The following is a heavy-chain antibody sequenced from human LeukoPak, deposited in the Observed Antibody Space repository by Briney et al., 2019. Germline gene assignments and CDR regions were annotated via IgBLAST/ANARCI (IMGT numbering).Heavy chain of an antibody. CDR2: ISAYNGNT. D-gene: IGHD1-26*01. CDR1: GYTFTSYG. CDR3: ARGHLRVGAKLRNYFDY. Sequence: ASVKVSCKASGYTFTSYGISWVRQAPGQGLEWMGWISAYNGNTNYAQKLQGRVTMTTDTSTSTAYMELRSLRSDDTAVYYCARGHLRVGAKLRNYFDYWGQGTLVTVSS. V-gene: IGHV1-18*01. J-gene: IGHJ4*02.